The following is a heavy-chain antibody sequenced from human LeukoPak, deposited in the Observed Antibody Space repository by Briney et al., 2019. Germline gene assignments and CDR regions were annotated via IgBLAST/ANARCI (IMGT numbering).Heavy chain of an antibody. CDR2: ISYDGSNK. D-gene: IGHD6-6*01. Sequence: GGALRLSYAASGFTFSSYARHWLRQAPGKGLEWVAVISYDGSNKYYADSVKGRFTISRDNSQNTLYLQMNSPRAEDTAVYYCARGLHSSSSPANIDYWGQGTLVTVSS. J-gene: IGHJ4*02. CDR3: ARGLHSSSSPANIDY. V-gene: IGHV3-30*04. CDR1: GFTFSSYA.